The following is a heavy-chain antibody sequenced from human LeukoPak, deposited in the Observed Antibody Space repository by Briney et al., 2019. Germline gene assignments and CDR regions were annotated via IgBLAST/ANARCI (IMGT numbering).Heavy chain of an antibody. CDR3: AKLDYYYYYMDV. Sequence: PSETLSLTCTVSGGSISSGSYYWSWIRQPAGKGLEWIERIYTSGSTNYNPSLKSRVTISVDTSKNQFSLKLSSVTAADTAVYYCAKLDYYYYYMDVWGKGTTVTISS. CDR2: IYTSGST. CDR1: GGSISSGSYY. D-gene: IGHD6-13*01. V-gene: IGHV4-61*02. J-gene: IGHJ6*03.